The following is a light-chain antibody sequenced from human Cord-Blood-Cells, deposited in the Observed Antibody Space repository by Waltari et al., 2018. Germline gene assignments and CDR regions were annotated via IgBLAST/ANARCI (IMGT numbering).Light chain of an antibody. CDR2: EVS. Sequence: QTARTQPASVPGPPAQSITIPCTGTTSDVGSYNYFPWYQQHPGKAPKLMIYEVSNRPSGVSNRFSGSKSGNTASLTISGFQAEDEADYYCSSYTSSSTLVFGTGTKVTVL. CDR1: TSDVGSYNY. J-gene: IGLJ1*01. CDR3: SSYTSSSTLV. V-gene: IGLV2-14*01.